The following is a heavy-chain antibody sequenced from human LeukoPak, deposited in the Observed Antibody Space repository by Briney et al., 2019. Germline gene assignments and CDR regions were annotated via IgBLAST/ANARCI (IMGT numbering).Heavy chain of an antibody. CDR2: ISGSGGST. CDR1: GFTFSSYA. Sequence: GGSLRLSCAASGFTFSSYAMSWVRQAPGKGLEWVSAISGSGGSTYYADSVKGRFTISRDNSKNTLYLQMNSLRAEDTAVYYCAKVFFYYDSSGLTPFDHWGQGTLVTVSS. D-gene: IGHD3-22*01. V-gene: IGHV3-23*01. J-gene: IGHJ4*02. CDR3: AKVFFYYDSSGLTPFDH.